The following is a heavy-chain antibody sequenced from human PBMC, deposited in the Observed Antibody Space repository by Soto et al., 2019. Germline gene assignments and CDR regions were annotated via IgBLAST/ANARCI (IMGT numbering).Heavy chain of an antibody. CDR1: GFTFSSEA. J-gene: IGHJ6*02. Sequence: PGVSLRLSCAASGFTFSSEAMRCVRLAPGKGLEWVSAISGSGGSTYYADSVKGRVTIPRDNSKTTLYLQMNSLRAEDTAVYYCAKELDGYKLYYGMDVWGQGTTVTVSS. CDR2: ISGSGGST. CDR3: AKELDGYKLYYGMDV. D-gene: IGHD5-12*01. V-gene: IGHV3-23*01.